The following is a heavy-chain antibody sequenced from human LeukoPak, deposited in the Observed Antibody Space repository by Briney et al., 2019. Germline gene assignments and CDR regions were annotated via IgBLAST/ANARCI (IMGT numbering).Heavy chain of an antibody. Sequence: SGTLSLTCTVSGGSISSYYWSWIRQPPGKGLEWIGYIYYSGSTNYNPSLKSRVTISVDTSKNQFSLKLSSVTAADTAVYYCARHGTPVLRYFDWLSWMGFDYWGQGTLVTVSS. CDR3: ARHGTPVLRYFDWLSWMGFDY. J-gene: IGHJ4*02. V-gene: IGHV4-59*01. CDR1: GGSISSYY. D-gene: IGHD3-9*01. CDR2: IYYSGST.